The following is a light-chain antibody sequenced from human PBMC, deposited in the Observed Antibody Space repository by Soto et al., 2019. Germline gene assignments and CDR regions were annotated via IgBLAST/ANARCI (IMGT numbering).Light chain of an antibody. V-gene: IGLV2-14*01. CDR2: EVS. CDR1: SSDVGGYNY. J-gene: IGLJ2*01. CDR3: SSFTSSSTLVV. Sequence: QSALTQPASVSGSPGQSITISCTGTSSDVGGYNYVSWYQQHPGKAPKLMIYEVSYRPSGVSNRFSGSKSGTTASLTISGLQAEDEADYYCSSFTSSSTLVVFGGGTKVTVL.